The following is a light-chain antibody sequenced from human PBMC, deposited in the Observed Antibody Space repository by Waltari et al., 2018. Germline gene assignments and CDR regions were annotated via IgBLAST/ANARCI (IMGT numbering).Light chain of an antibody. CDR2: EAT. CDR1: SSAVGGYNS. V-gene: IGLV2-8*01. CDR3: SSYAGSDTWRYV. J-gene: IGLJ1*01. Sequence: QSALTQPPSASGSPGQSVTTSCTGTSSAVGGYNSVPWFQHHPGKAPKLMIYEATKRPSGVPDRFSGSKSGNTASLTVSGLQAEDEADYYCSSYAGSDTWRYVFGTGTKVTVL.